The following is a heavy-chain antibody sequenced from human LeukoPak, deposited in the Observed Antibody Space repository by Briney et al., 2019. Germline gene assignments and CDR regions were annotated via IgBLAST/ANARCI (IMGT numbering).Heavy chain of an antibody. CDR2: IYNSGST. CDR3: AREQQLVLNFDY. J-gene: IGHJ4*02. CDR1: GGSINSGSYY. V-gene: IGHV4-61*02. D-gene: IGHD6-13*01. Sequence: SETLSLTCTVSGGSINSGSYYWRWLRQPAGTGLEGIGRIYNSGSTNYNPSLKSRVTISVDTSKNQFSLKLSSVTAADTAVYYCAREQQLVLNFDYWGQGTLVTVSS.